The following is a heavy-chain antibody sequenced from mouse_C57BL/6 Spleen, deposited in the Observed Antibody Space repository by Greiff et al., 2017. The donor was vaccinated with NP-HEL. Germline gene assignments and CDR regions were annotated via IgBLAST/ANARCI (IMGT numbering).Heavy chain of an antibody. V-gene: IGHV1-80*01. CDR3: ARDLPDVAWFAY. CDR2: IYPGDGDT. J-gene: IGHJ3*01. CDR1: GYAFSSYW. Sequence: QVQLQQSGAELVKPGASVKISCKASGYAFSSYWMNWVKQRPGKGLEWIGQIYPGDGDTNYNGKFKGKATLTADKSSSTAYMQLSSLTSEDSAVYFCARDLPDVAWFAYGGQGTLVTVSA.